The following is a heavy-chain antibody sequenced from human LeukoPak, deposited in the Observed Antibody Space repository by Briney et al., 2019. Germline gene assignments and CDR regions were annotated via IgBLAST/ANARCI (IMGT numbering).Heavy chain of an antibody. CDR2: IKSKTDRGTT. V-gene: IGHV3-15*01. CDR3: TTDFPDYYDRSDEF. J-gene: IGHJ4*02. D-gene: IGHD3-22*01. CDR1: GFTFSDAW. Sequence: GGSLRLSCAASGFTFSDAWMRWVRQAPGKGLEWVGRIKSKTDRGTTDYAAPVKGRFTISRDDSRNTLYLQVNSLKTEDTAMYYCTTDFPDYYDRSDEFWGQGTLVTVSS.